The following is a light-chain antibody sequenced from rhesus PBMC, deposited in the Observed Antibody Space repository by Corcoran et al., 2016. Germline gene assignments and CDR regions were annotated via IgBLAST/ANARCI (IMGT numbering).Light chain of an antibody. V-gene: IGKV1-69*01. CDR2: RVS. CDR1: QGINNW. Sequence: DIQMTQSPSSLSASVGDRVTITCRASQGINNWLAWYQQKPGKAPKLLIYRVSKLEAGVPSRISASGSGTDVTLTSSSLQPEDIARYYCQQHDTYPWTFGQGTKVEIK. CDR3: QQHDTYPWT. J-gene: IGKJ1*01.